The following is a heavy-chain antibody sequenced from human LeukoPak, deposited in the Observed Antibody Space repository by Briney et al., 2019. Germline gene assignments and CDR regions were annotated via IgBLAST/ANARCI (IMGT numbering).Heavy chain of an antibody. V-gene: IGHV3-23*01. D-gene: IGHD4-17*01. CDR2: ITASGAGI. CDR3: AKDPNGDYVGAFDS. J-gene: IGHJ3*02. Sequence: GGSLRLSCAASGFTFSSYSMNWVRQAPGKGLEWVSAITASGAGIYYEDSVKGRFTISRDNSKNTLYLQMNSLRAEDTAIYYCAKDPNGDYVGAFDSWGQGTMVTVSS. CDR1: GFTFSSYS.